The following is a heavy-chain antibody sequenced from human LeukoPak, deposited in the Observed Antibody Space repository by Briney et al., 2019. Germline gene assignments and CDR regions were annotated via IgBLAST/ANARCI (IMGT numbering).Heavy chain of an antibody. Sequence: PGGSLRLSCVASGFTFSSYAMTWVRQAPGKGLEWVSAISGSGGSTYYVDSVKGRFTISRDNSKNTLYLQMNSLRAEDTAIYYCAKVLLGGDAFDIWGQGTMVTVSS. CDR1: GFTFSSYA. D-gene: IGHD2-15*01. CDR2: ISGSGGST. J-gene: IGHJ3*02. V-gene: IGHV3-23*01. CDR3: AKVLLGGDAFDI.